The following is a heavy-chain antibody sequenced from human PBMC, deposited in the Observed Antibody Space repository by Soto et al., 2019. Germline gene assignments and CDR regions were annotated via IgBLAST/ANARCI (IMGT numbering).Heavy chain of an antibody. D-gene: IGHD3-3*01. CDR2: INSDGSST. J-gene: IGHJ6*03. Sequence: GSLRLSCAASGFTFSSYWMHWVRQAPGKGLVWVSRINSDGSSTSYADSVKGRFTISRDNAKNTLYLQMNSLRAEDTAVYYCARQYYDFWSGYYYYYMDVWGKGTTVTVSS. CDR3: ARQYYDFWSGYYYYYMDV. CDR1: GFTFSSYW. V-gene: IGHV3-74*01.